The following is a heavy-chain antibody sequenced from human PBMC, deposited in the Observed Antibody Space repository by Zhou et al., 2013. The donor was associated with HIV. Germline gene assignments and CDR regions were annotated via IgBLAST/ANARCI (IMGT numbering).Heavy chain of an antibody. Sequence: QVQLVQSGAEVKKPGASVKVSCKASGYTFTSYDINWVRQATGQGLEWMGGIIPIFDTSKYAQKFQGRVTITTDESTSTAYMELSSLRFEDTAVYYCARDLLPTTSWTDFYYYGLNVWGQGTTVTVSS. D-gene: IGHD2-2*01. CDR1: GYTFTSYD. CDR3: ARDLLPTTSWTDFYYYGLNV. CDR2: IIPIFDTS. V-gene: IGHV1-69*01. J-gene: IGHJ6*02.